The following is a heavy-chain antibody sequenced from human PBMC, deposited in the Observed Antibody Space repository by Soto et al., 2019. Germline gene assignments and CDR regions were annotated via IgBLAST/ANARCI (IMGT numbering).Heavy chain of an antibody. Sequence: QVQLVESGGGVVQPGRSLRLSCAASGFTFSSYGMHWVRQAPGKGLEWVAVISYDGSNKYYADSVKGRFTISRDNSKNTLYLQMNSLRPEDTAVYYCAKDHRSGSYAYWVHGTLVTVSS. V-gene: IGHV3-30*18. CDR1: GFTFSSYG. J-gene: IGHJ4*01. CDR3: AKDHRSGSYAY. D-gene: IGHD1-26*01. CDR2: ISYDGSNK.